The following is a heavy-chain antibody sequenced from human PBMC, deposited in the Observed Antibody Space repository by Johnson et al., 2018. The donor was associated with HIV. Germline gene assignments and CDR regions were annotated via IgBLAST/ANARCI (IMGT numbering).Heavy chain of an antibody. CDR2: IKSKTDGGTT. V-gene: IGHV3-15*01. CDR3: ARVRWELPDDAFDI. CDR1: GFAFSNAW. J-gene: IGHJ3*02. D-gene: IGHD1-26*01. Sequence: VQLVESGGDLVKPGGSLRLSCAASGFAFSNAWMSWVRQAPGKGLEWVGRIKSKTDGGTTDYAAPVKGRFTLSRDDSKNMLHLQMNSLKTEDTAVYYCARVRWELPDDAFDIWGQGTMVTVSS.